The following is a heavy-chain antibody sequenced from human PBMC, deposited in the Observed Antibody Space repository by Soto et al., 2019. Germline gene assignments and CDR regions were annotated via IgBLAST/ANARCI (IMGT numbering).Heavy chain of an antibody. CDR3: AKQTGYDYTYYYYYYGMDV. Sequence: GGSLRLSCAASGFTFSSYGMHWVRQAPGKGLEWVAVISYDGSNKYYADSVKGRFTISRDNSKNTLYLQMNSLRAVDTAVYYCAKQTGYDYTYYYYYYGMDVWGQGTTVTVSS. D-gene: IGHD5-12*01. CDR1: GFTFSSYG. CDR2: ISYDGSNK. J-gene: IGHJ6*02. V-gene: IGHV3-30*18.